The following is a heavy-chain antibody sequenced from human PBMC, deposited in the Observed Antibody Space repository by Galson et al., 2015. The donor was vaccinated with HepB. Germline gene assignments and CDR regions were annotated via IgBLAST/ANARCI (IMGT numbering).Heavy chain of an antibody. D-gene: IGHD3-3*01. V-gene: IGHV1-69*10. CDR3: ARADDFWSGYRDAGTSRWFDS. CDR1: GESFSIYA. Sequence: SVKVSCKASGESFSIYAMSWVRQAPGQGLEWMGGISPMLGIPNYAQKFQDRVTITADKSTGTAFMELSSLRSEDTAVYYCARADDFWSGYRDAGTSRWFDSWGQGTLVIVS. J-gene: IGHJ5*01. CDR2: ISPMLGIP.